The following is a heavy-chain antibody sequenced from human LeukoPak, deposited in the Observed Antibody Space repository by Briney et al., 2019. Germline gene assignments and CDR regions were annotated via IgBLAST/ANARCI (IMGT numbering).Heavy chain of an antibody. CDR2: IYYSGST. Sequence: SETLSLTCTVSGGSISSSSCYWGWIRQPPGKGLEWIGSIYYSGSTYYNPSLKSRVTISVDTSKNQFSLKLSSVPAADTAVYYCARHAPITIFGVVTVFDYWGQGTLVTVSS. CDR3: ARHAPITIFGVVTVFDY. CDR1: GGSISSSSCY. D-gene: IGHD3-3*01. V-gene: IGHV4-39*01. J-gene: IGHJ4*02.